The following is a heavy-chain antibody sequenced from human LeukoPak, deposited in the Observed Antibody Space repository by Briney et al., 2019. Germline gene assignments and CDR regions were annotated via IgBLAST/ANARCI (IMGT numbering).Heavy chain of an antibody. V-gene: IGHV3-23*01. CDR1: GFSFSGYA. CDR3: ARKELTTPRIFLDV. D-gene: IGHD4-11*01. Sequence: PGASLRLSCAASGFSFSGYAMSWVRQAPGKGLEWVSGIGLSGGSTFYADSVKGQFTISRDNSKNTLYLQMNSLRAEDTALYYCARKELTTPRIFLDVWGQGTTVAVSS. CDR2: IGLSGGST. J-gene: IGHJ6*02.